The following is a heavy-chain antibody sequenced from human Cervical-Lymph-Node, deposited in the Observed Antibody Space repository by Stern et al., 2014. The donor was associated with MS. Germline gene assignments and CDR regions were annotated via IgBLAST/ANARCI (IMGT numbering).Heavy chain of an antibody. D-gene: IGHD1-1*01. CDR3: VRDHDHGDY. J-gene: IGHJ4*02. CDR2: INVQETIK. V-gene: IGHV3-74*01. Sequence: VQLLQPGGGLVQPGGSLRLSCAASGFTFTNYWMHWVRQAPGKGLVWVSRINVQETIKTYADSVKGRFTISRDNAKSTLFLQMNNLTAEDTAVYYCVRDHDHGDYWGQGTLVTVS. CDR1: GFTFTNYW.